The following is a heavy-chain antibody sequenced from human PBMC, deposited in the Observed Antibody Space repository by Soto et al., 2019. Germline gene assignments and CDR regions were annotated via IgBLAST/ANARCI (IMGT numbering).Heavy chain of an antibody. J-gene: IGHJ4*02. V-gene: IGHV3-30-3*01. CDR1: GLTFSSYA. Sequence: GGSLRLSCAASGLTFSSYAMHWVRQAPGKGLEWVAVISYDGSNKYYADSVKGRFTISRDNSKNTLYLQMNSLRAEDTAVYYCAREDYYDSSGYYSPLCDYWGQGTLVTVSS. D-gene: IGHD3-22*01. CDR2: ISYDGSNK. CDR3: AREDYYDSSGYYSPLCDY.